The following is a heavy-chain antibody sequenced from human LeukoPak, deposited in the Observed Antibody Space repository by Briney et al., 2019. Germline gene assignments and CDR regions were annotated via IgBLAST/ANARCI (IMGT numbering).Heavy chain of an antibody. CDR2: ISGSGGST. CDR3: AKDRLRYFDWLLPFDY. J-gene: IGHJ4*02. Sequence: PGGSLRLSCAASGFTFSSYAMSWVRQAPGKGLEWVSAISGSGGSTYYADSVKGRFTIPRDNSKNTLYLQMNSLRAEDTAVYYCAKDRLRYFDWLLPFDYWGQGTLVTVSS. V-gene: IGHV3-23*01. CDR1: GFTFSSYA. D-gene: IGHD3-9*01.